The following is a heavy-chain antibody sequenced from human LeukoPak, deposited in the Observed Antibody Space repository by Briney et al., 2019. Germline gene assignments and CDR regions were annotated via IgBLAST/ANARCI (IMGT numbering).Heavy chain of an antibody. Sequence: GGSLRLSCTASGFTFSTHSMDRVRQAPGKGLVWVSNIKSDGSSTTYADSVKGRFTISRDNAENALYLQMNSLRAEDTAVYYCARDRGYTFDYWGQGTLVTVSS. CDR1: GFTFSTHS. CDR2: IKSDGSST. CDR3: ARDRGYTFDY. D-gene: IGHD3-22*01. J-gene: IGHJ4*02. V-gene: IGHV3-74*01.